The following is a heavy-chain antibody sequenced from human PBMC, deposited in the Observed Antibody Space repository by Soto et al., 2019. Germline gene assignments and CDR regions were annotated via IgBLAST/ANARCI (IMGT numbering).Heavy chain of an antibody. D-gene: IGHD4-4*01. CDR1: GFTFSSYW. Sequence: EVQLVESGGGLVQPGGSLRLSCAASGFTFSSYWMSWVRQAPGKGLEWVANIKPDGSEKYYVDSVKGRFTISRDNAKNSLYLQTNSLRAEDTAVYFCASSAYSKHGYWGQGTLVTVSS. J-gene: IGHJ4*02. CDR2: IKPDGSEK. CDR3: ASSAYSKHGY. V-gene: IGHV3-7*01.